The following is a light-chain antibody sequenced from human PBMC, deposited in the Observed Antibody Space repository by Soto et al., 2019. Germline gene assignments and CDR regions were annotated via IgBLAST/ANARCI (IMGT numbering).Light chain of an antibody. J-gene: IGKJ1*01. CDR3: QQYGSSPRT. CDR2: GAS. V-gene: IGKV3-20*01. Sequence: EIVLTQSPGTLSLSPGERATLSCRASQSINSNYLAWYQQKPGQAPRFIMYGASTRATGIPDRFSGSGSGTDFTLTVSRLEPEDFAVYYCQQYGSSPRTFGQGTKVEIK. CDR1: QSINSNY.